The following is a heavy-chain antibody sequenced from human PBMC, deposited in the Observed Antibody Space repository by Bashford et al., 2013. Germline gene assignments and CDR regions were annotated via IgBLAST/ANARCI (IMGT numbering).Heavy chain of an antibody. D-gene: IGHD2-15*01. CDR2: INGDGSST. V-gene: IGHV3-74*01. J-gene: IGHJ1*01. CDR3: ARASLYYCAKDISWVVSPPDLHA. Sequence: VRQAPGTGLVWVSRINGDGSSTSYADSVKGRFTLSRDNAKSTVFLQMNSLTAEDTAVYYCARASLYYCAKDISWVVSPPDLHAWGQGALVTVSS.